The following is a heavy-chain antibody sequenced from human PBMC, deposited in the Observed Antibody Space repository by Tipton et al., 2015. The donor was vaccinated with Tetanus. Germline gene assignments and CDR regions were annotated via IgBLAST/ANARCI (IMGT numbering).Heavy chain of an antibody. D-gene: IGHD6-6*01. J-gene: IGHJ4*02. V-gene: IGHV3-53*01. CDR1: GFTVSSNY. CDR2: IYSGGST. CDR3: AREIAARPSTYFDY. Sequence: QLVQSGGGLIQPGGSLRLSCAASGFTVSSNYMSWVRQAPGKGLEWVSVIYSGGSTYYADSVKGRFTISRDNSKNTLYLQMNSLRAEDTAVYYCAREIAARPSTYFDYWGQGTLVTVSS.